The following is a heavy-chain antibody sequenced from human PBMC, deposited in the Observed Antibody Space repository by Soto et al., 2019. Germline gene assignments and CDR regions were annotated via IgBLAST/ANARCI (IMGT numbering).Heavy chain of an antibody. J-gene: IGHJ4*02. CDR1: GYTFTTYG. CDR2: ISGYNANT. Sequence: ASVKVSCKASGYTFTTYGISWVRQAPGQGLEWMGWISGYNANTNYAQNLQGRFTMTTDTSTSTAYMELRSLRFDDTAVYYCVRDRGGLVWYGELLDHWGQGTLVTVSS. CDR3: VRDRGGLVWYGELLDH. D-gene: IGHD3-10*01. V-gene: IGHV1-18*01.